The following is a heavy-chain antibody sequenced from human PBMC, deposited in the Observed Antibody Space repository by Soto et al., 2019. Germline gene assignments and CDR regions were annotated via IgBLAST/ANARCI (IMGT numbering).Heavy chain of an antibody. J-gene: IGHJ4*02. Sequence: QLQLLESGSGLVKPSQTLSLTCAVSGGSISSGGYSSSWIRQPPGKGLEYIGYIYHSVSTYYNPSLKSRVTISVDRPKNQFSLRLSSVTAADTAVYYCARVPDYWRQGTLVTVSS. CDR3: ARVPDY. CDR1: GGSISSGGYS. V-gene: IGHV4-30-2*01. CDR2: IYHSVST.